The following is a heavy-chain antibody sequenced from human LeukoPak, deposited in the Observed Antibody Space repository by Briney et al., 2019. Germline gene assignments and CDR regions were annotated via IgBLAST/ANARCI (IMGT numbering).Heavy chain of an antibody. Sequence: SETLSLTCAVYGGSFSGYYWSWIRQHPGKGLEWIGYIYYSGSTYYNPSLKSRVTISVDTSKNQFSLKLSSVTAADTAVYYCAREVADTVTTYFLDYWGQGTLVTVSS. V-gene: IGHV4-31*11. J-gene: IGHJ4*02. D-gene: IGHD4-17*01. CDR1: GGSFSGYY. CDR3: AREVADTVTTYFLDY. CDR2: IYYSGST.